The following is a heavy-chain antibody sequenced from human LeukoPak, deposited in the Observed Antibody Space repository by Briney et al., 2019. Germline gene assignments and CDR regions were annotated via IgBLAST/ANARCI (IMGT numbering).Heavy chain of an antibody. D-gene: IGHD6-13*01. V-gene: IGHV4-34*01. CDR1: GGSFSGYY. CDR3: ARVNIAAAGHFDY. J-gene: IGHJ4*02. CDR2: INHSGST. Sequence: SETLSLTCAVDGGSFSGYYWSWIRQPPGKGLEWIGEINHSGSTNYNPSLKSRVTISVDTSKNQFSLKLSSVTAADTAVYYCARVNIAAAGHFDYWGQGTLVTVSS.